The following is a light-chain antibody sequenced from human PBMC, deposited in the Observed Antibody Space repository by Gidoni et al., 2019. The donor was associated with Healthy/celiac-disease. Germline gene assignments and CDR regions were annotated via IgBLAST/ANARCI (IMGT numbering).Light chain of an antibody. CDR2: GKN. J-gene: IGLJ2*01. CDR1: SLRSYH. V-gene: IGLV3-19*01. CDR3: NSRDSSGNQV. Sequence: SSELTQDPAVSVALGQTVRITCQGDSLRSYHASWYQQKPGQAPVLVIYGKNNRPSGIPDRFSGSSSGNTASLTITGAQAEDEADYYCNSRDSSGNQVFGGGTKLTVL.